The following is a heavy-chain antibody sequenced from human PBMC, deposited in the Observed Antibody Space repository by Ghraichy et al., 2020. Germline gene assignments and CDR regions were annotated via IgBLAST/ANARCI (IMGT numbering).Heavy chain of an antibody. D-gene: IGHD3-3*01. Sequence: GESLNISCAASGFTFSSYAMSWVRQAPGKGLEWVSAISGSGGSTYYADSVKGRFTISRDNSKNTLYLQMNSLRAEDTAVYYCAKRRLRFLEWFLFDYWGQGTLVTVSS. CDR1: GFTFSSYA. CDR2: ISGSGGST. J-gene: IGHJ4*02. V-gene: IGHV3-23*01. CDR3: AKRRLRFLEWFLFDY.